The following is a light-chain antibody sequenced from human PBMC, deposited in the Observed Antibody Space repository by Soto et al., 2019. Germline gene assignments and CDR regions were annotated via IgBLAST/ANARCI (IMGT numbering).Light chain of an antibody. V-gene: IGLV2-14*01. CDR3: SSYTSISTLV. CDR2: EVS. Sequence: QSVLTQPASVSGSPGQSITISCTGTSSDVGGYNYVSWYQQHPGKAPKLMIYEVSNRPSGVSNRFSGSKSGNTASLTISGLQAEDEADYSCSSYTSISTLVFGTGTKLTVL. J-gene: IGLJ1*01. CDR1: SSDVGGYNY.